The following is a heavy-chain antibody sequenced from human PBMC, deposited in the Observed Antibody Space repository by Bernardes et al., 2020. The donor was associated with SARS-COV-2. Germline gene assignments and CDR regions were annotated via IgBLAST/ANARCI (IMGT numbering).Heavy chain of an antibody. J-gene: IGHJ4*02. CDR2: IYYNGNT. V-gene: IGHV4-61*08. D-gene: IGHD2-15*01. CDR1: GSSVSSGGYY. CDR3: ARDVGGGTLDY. Sequence: SETLSLTCTVSGSSVSSGGYYWSWLRQPPGKGLEWVGFIYYNGNTNYNPSLKSRVTISVDTSKNQLSLKLTSVTAADTAVYYCARDVGGGTLDYWGQGTLVTVSS.